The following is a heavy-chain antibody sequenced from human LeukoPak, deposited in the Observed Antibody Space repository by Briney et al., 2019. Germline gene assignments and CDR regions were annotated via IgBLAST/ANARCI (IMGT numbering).Heavy chain of an antibody. Sequence: GASVKVSCKESGYTFTSYYMHWVRQAPGQGLEWMGIINPSGGSTSYAQKFQGRVTMTRDMSTSTVYMELSSLRSEDTAVYYCARVTTSTGYMMDNWFDPWGQGTLVTVSS. CDR3: ARVTTSTGYMMDNWFDP. CDR2: INPSGGST. V-gene: IGHV1-46*01. D-gene: IGHD5-24*01. J-gene: IGHJ5*02. CDR1: GYTFTSYY.